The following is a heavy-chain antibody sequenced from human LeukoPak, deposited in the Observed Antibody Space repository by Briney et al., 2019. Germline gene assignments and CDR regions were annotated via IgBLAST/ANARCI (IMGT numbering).Heavy chain of an antibody. D-gene: IGHD3-10*01. J-gene: IGHJ6*02. CDR1: GFTFSIHV. V-gene: IGHV3-48*02. Sequence: VGSLRLSCAASGFTFSIHVMNWVRQAPGQGLEWVSYIINSGGTVYYTDSVQGRFTISRDNARNSLFLQMNSLRDEDTAVYYCARVGRGVFGMDVWGQGTTVTVSS. CDR2: IINSGGTV. CDR3: ARVGRGVFGMDV.